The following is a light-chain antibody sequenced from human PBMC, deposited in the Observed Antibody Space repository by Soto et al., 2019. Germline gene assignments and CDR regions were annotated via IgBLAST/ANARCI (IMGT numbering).Light chain of an antibody. CDR1: QSVTSN. J-gene: IGKJ2*01. V-gene: IGKV3-15*01. CDR2: GAS. CDR3: QQYNNWPDT. Sequence: EIVMTQTPATLSVSPGDRATLSCRASQSVTSNLAWYQQKPGRAPRLLIYGASTRATGIPARFSGSGSGTEFTLTISSLQSEDFAIYYCQQYNNWPDTFGQGTKLEIK.